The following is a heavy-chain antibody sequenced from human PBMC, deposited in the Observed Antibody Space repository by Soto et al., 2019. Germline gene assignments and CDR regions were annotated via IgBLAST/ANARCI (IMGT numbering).Heavy chain of an antibody. CDR1: DGSISNFY. CDR3: ARAPMVLTRSYFDS. J-gene: IGHJ4*02. Sequence: PSETLSLTCIVSDGSISNFYWSWIRQPPGKGLEWIGYISSSGNTNYNPSLKSRVSISVDTSKNQFSLNLTSVTAADTAVYYCARAPMVLTRSYFDSWGQGTPVTVSS. CDR2: ISSSGNT. D-gene: IGHD3-22*01. V-gene: IGHV4-59*01.